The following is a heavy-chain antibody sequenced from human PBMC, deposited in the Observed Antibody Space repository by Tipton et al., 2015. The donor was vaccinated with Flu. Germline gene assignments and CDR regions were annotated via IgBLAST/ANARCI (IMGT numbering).Heavy chain of an antibody. CDR2: IYYSGST. Sequence: LRLSCTVSGGSISSSSYYWGWIRQPPGKGLEWIGSIYYSGSTYYNPSLKSRVTISVDTSKNQFSLKLSSVTAADTAVYYCARGPKQWLEYDAFDIWGQGTVVTVSS. D-gene: IGHD6-19*01. V-gene: IGHV4-39*07. J-gene: IGHJ3*02. CDR3: ARGPKQWLEYDAFDI. CDR1: GGSISSSSYY.